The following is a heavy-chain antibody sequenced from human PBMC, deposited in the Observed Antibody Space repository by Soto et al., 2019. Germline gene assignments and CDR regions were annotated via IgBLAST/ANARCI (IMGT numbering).Heavy chain of an antibody. CDR1: GFTFSSYW. Sequence: SLRLSCAASGFTFSSYWMHWVRQAPGKGLVWVSRINSDGSSTSYADSVKGRFTISRDNAKNTLYLQMNSLRAADTAVYYCARGVSYYYYGMDVWGQGTTVTVSS. CDR3: ARGVSYYYYGMDV. V-gene: IGHV3-74*01. J-gene: IGHJ6*02. D-gene: IGHD2-21*01. CDR2: INSDGSST.